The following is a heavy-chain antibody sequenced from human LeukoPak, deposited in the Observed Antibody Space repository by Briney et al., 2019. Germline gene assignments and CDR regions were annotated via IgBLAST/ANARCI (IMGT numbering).Heavy chain of an antibody. CDR2: ISFDGTNK. Sequence: GGSLRLSCAASGFTFSSYGMHWFRQAPGKGLEWVAVISFDGTNKYYVDSVQGRFTISRDNSKNTLYLQMNSLRAEDTAVYYCARGGEDNWSDGTSYWGQGTLVTVSS. J-gene: IGHJ4*02. V-gene: IGHV3-30*03. CDR1: GFTFSSYG. D-gene: IGHD1-1*01. CDR3: ARGGEDNWSDGTSY.